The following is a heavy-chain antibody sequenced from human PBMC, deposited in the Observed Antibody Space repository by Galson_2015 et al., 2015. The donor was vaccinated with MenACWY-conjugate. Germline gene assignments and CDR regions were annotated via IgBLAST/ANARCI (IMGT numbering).Heavy chain of an antibody. CDR1: GDSVTSKTAA. Sequence: CAISGDSVTSKTAAWIWIRQSPTRGLEWLGKTYYRSKWYIDYALSVKGRIIIDADTSKNQFSLHLNAVTPEDTAIYYCARALSTRPPAYYYGMDVWGQGPRSPSP. D-gene: IGHD6-6*01. J-gene: IGHJ6*02. V-gene: IGHV6-1*01. CDR3: ARALSTRPPAYYYGMDV. CDR2: TYYRSKWYI.